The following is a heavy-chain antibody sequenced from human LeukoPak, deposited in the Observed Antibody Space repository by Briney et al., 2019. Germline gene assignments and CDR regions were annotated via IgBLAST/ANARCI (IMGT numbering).Heavy chain of an antibody. V-gene: IGHV4-4*09. CDR1: GGSISSYY. J-gene: IGHJ5*02. D-gene: IGHD3-22*01. Sequence: PSETLSLTCTVSGGSISSYYWSWIRQPPGKGLEWIGYIYTSGSTNYNPSLKSRVAISVDTSKDQFSLKLSSVTAADTAVYYCARCYYDGWFDPWGQGTLVTVSS. CDR3: ARCYYDGWFDP. CDR2: IYTSGST.